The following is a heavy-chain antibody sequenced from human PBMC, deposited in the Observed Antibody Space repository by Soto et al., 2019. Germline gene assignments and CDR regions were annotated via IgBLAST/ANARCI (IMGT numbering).Heavy chain of an antibody. V-gene: IGHV3-11*05. J-gene: IGHJ4*02. CDR1: GFALVDY. Sequence: QVQLVESGGGLVKPGGSLTLSCTASGFALVDYMSWIRQAPGKGLESVSYISGSGAYTTYADSVRGRFTISRDNAKNSLYLQINNLRAEDTAVYYCARDYSNKGFDYWGQGTLVTVSS. D-gene: IGHD5-18*01. CDR2: ISGSGAYT. CDR3: ARDYSNKGFDY.